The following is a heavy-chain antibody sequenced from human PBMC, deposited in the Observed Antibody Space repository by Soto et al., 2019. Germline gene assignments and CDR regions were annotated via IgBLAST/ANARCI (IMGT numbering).Heavy chain of an antibody. CDR1: GFAFSSYA. J-gene: IGHJ3*02. CDR3: ARDQVPGLDAFDI. CDR2: IGTGGDT. V-gene: IGHV3-13*01. Sequence: PGGSLRLSCAASGFAFSSYALHWVRRAPGKGLEWVSAIGTGGDTYYADSVMGRFTISRDNAKKSLYLHMNSLIAEDMAVYYCARDQVPGLDAFDIWGQGTMVTVSS.